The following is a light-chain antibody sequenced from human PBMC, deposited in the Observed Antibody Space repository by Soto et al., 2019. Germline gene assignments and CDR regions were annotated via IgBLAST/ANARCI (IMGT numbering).Light chain of an antibody. CDR2: AAS. Sequence: DIQMTQSPSSLSASVGDRVTITCRASQGISNYLAWYQQKPGKVPKLLIYAASTLQSGVPSRFSRSGSGTDFTLTISSLEPEDVATYYCRKYNSAARAFGQGTKVEIK. CDR1: QGISNY. J-gene: IGKJ1*01. CDR3: RKYNSAARA. V-gene: IGKV1-27*01.